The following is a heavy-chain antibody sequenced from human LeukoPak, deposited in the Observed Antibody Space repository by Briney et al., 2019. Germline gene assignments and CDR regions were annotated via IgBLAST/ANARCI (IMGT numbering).Heavy chain of an antibody. J-gene: IGHJ4*02. D-gene: IGHD2-2*01. V-gene: IGHV3-48*01. CDR3: ARVPGRPAAVFDY. CDR1: GFTFSSYS. Sequence: GGSLRLSCAASGFTFSSYSMNWVRQTPGKGLEWVSYISSSISTIYYADSVKGRFTISRDNAKNSLYLQMNSLRAEDTAVYYCARVPGRPAAVFDYWGQGTLVTVSS. CDR2: ISSSISTI.